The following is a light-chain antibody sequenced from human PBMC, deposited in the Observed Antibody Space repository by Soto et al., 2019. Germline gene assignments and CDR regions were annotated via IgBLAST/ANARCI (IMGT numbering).Light chain of an antibody. CDR1: QSVSSSY. Sequence: EIVLTQSPGTLSLSPGERATLSCRASQSVSSSYLAWYQQRPGQAPRLLIYDTFNRATGIPDRFSGSGSGTDFTLTILSLEPEDSAVYYCQQRSNWPPITFGQGTRLEIK. J-gene: IGKJ5*01. CDR3: QQRSNWPPIT. V-gene: IGKV3D-20*02. CDR2: DTF.